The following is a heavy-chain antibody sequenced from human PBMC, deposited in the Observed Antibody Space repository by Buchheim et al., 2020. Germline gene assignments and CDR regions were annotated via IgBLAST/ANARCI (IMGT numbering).Heavy chain of an antibody. D-gene: IGHD2-15*01. J-gene: IGHJ4*02. Sequence: EVQLVQSGAEVKKPGESLRISCKGSGYSFTSYWISWVRQMPGKGLEWMGRIDPSDSYTNYSPSFQGHVTISADKSISTGYPQWSSLKASDTAMYYCARHSPEDIVVVVAATPGSYYFDYWGQGTL. V-gene: IGHV5-10-1*03. CDR3: ARHSPEDIVVVVAATPGSYYFDY. CDR2: IDPSDSYT. CDR1: GYSFTSYW.